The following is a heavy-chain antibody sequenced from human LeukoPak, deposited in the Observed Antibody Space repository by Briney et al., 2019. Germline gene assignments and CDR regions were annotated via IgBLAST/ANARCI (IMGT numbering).Heavy chain of an antibody. CDR2: ISAYNGNT. V-gene: IGHV1-18*01. CDR1: GYNFNSYG. CDR3: ARDSSSWDTSWFDP. Sequence: ASVKVSCKASGYNFNSYGISWLRQVPGQGLEWMGWISAYNGNTNYAQKLQGRVTMTTDTSTSTAYMELRSLRSDDTAVYYCARDSSSWDTSWFDPWGQGTLVTVSS. J-gene: IGHJ5*02. D-gene: IGHD6-13*01.